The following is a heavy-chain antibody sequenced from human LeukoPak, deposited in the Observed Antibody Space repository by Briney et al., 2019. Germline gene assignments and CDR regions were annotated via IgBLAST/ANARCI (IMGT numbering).Heavy chain of an antibody. J-gene: IGHJ5*02. V-gene: IGHV4-59*11. CDR3: ARDRTTLLHSWFGT. CDR2: IFYSGST. D-gene: IGHD4-17*01. CDR1: GGSISSHY. Sequence: SETLSLTCTVSGGSISSHYWSWIPHPPGKGLECGSYIFYSGSTNYNPSLRSRVTISADTAKNKFCLMLSSVTASETAVYYWARDRTTLLHSWFGTWGQGTLVTVSS.